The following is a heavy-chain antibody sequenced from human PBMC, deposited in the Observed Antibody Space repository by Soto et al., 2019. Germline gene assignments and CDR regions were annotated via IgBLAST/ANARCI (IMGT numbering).Heavy chain of an antibody. V-gene: IGHV1-69*06. CDR2: IIPIFGTA. CDR1: GYTFTGYY. D-gene: IGHD6-13*01. J-gene: IGHJ5*02. Sequence: QVQLVQSGAEVKKPGASVKVSCKASGYTFTGYYMHWVRQAPGQGLEWMGGIIPIFGTANYAQKFQGRVTITADKSTSTAYMELSSLRSEDTAVYYCARDAFPGIAAAGIRGNWFDPWGQGTLVTVSS. CDR3: ARDAFPGIAAAGIRGNWFDP.